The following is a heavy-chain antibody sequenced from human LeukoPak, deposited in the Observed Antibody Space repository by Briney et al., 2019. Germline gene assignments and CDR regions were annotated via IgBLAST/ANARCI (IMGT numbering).Heavy chain of an antibody. D-gene: IGHD3-10*01. CDR2: IYYSGST. CDR1: GGSISSRSYY. J-gene: IGHJ3*02. V-gene: IGHV4-39*01. Sequence: SETLSLTCTVSGGSISSRSYYWDWIRQPPGKGLEWIGTIYYSGSTYYNPSLKSRVTISVDTSKNQFSLKVTSVTAADTAVYYCASEPYGSGSFLGAFDIWGQGTMVTVSS. CDR3: ASEPYGSGSFLGAFDI.